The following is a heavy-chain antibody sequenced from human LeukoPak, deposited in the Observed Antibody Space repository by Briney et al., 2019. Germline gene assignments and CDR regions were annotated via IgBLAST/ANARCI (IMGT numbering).Heavy chain of an antibody. V-gene: IGHV4-4*07. CDR2: IYTSGST. CDR3: ARAPPTTVVDDRPRAFDI. D-gene: IGHD1-1*01. CDR1: GGSISSYY. Sequence: SETLSLTCTVSGGSISSYYWSWIRQPAGKGLEWIWRIYTSGSTNYNPSLKSRVTMSVDTSKNQFSLKLSSVTAADTAVYYCARAPPTTVVDDRPRAFDIWGQGTMVTVSS. J-gene: IGHJ3*02.